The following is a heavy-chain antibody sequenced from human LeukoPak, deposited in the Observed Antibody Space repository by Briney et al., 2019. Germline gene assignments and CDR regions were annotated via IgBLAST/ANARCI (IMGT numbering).Heavy chain of an antibody. CDR2: INPNSGGT. J-gene: IGHJ4*02. CDR1: GYTFTSYG. D-gene: IGHD3-10*01. Sequence: GASVKVSCKASGYTFTSYGISWVRQAPGQGLEWMGWINPNSGGTNYGQKFQGWVTMTRDTSISTAYMELSRLRSDDTAVYYCARDLGGNYYGSGDWGQGTLVTVSS. CDR3: ARDLGGNYYGSGD. V-gene: IGHV1-2*04.